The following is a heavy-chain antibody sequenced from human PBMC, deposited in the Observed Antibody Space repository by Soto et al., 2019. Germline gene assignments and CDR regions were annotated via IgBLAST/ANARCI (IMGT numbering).Heavy chain of an antibody. V-gene: IGHV3-30*18. CDR3: AKVMFQLGGYDYYYGMDV. CDR2: ISYDGSNK. J-gene: IGHJ6*02. D-gene: IGHD3-10*02. Sequence: QVQLVESGGGVVQPGRSLRLSCAASGFTFSSYGMHWVRQAPGKGLEWVAVISYDGSNKYYADSVKGRFTISRDNSKNTLSLQMNSLRAEDTAVYYCAKVMFQLGGYDYYYGMDVWGQGTTVTVS. CDR1: GFTFSSYG.